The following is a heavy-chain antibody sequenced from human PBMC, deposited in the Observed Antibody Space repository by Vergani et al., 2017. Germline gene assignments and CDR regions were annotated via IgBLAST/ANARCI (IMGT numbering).Heavy chain of an antibody. CDR1: GGSFNTYY. Sequence: QVQLEESGPGLVKPSETLSLTCTVSGGSFNTYYWSWIRQSPGKGLEWIGYIYSTGSTNYNPSLNSRVTMSVDTSKNQFSLKLRSVTAPDTAVYFCARVMYRDEASTGYRLEGMDIWGQGTTVTISS. CDR2: IYSTGST. CDR3: ARVMYRDEASTGYRLEGMDI. J-gene: IGHJ6*02. V-gene: IGHV4-59*13. D-gene: IGHD3-9*01.